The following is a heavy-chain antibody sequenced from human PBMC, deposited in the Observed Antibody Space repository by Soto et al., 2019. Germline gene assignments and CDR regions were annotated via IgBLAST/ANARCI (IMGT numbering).Heavy chain of an antibody. J-gene: IGHJ4*02. CDR3: ARARALSSSSGPDLNY. CDR2: IDPSDSYT. Sequence: GESLKISCKGSGYSFTSYWISWVRQMPGKGLEWMGRIDPSDSYTNYSPSFQGHVTISADKSISTAYLQWSSLKASDTAMYYCARARALSSSSGPDLNYWGQGTLVTVSS. V-gene: IGHV5-10-1*01. CDR1: GYSFTSYW. D-gene: IGHD6-6*01.